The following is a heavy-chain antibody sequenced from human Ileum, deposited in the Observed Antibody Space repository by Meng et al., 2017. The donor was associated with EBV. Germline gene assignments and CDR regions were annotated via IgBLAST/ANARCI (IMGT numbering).Heavy chain of an antibody. D-gene: IGHD6-13*01. CDR1: GFPVSNDW. Sequence: DVQLGESEGGLVQPGGSLSVSCAAPGFPVSNDWMHWVRQAPGKGLVWVSRINGDGSSPSYEDSVKGRLTLSRDNAQNTLYLQMTSLRAEDTAVYYCVRWSQQLVAYDYWGQGTLVTVSS. J-gene: IGHJ4*02. V-gene: IGHV3-74*01. CDR3: VRWSQQLVAYDY. CDR2: INGDGSSP.